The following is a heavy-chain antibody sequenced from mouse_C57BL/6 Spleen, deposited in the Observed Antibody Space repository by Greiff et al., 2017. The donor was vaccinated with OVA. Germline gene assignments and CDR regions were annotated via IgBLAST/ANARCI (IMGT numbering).Heavy chain of an antibody. V-gene: IGHV1-62-2*01. CDR3: ARHPLYYDYPYWYFDV. CDR1: GYTFTEYT. Sequence: QVQLQQSGAELVKPGASVKLSCKASGYTFTEYTIHWVKQRSGQGLEWIGWFYPGSGSIKYNEKFKDKATLTADKSSSTVYIELSRLTSEDSAVYFCARHPLYYDYPYWYFDVWGTGTTVTVSS. J-gene: IGHJ1*03. D-gene: IGHD2-4*01. CDR2: FYPGSGSI.